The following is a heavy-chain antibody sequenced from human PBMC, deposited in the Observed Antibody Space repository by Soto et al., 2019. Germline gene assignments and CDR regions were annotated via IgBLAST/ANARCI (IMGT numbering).Heavy chain of an antibody. CDR1: GVSIRGGDYY. Sequence: SETLSLTCTVSGVSIRGGDYYWSWIRQPPGKGLEWIGYIHYSGSTYYNPSLKSRVTISVDTSKNQFSLKLSSVTAADTAVYYCARGKTDDYGGNPGFDYWGPGTLVTVSS. CDR2: IHYSGST. CDR3: ARGKTDDYGGNPGFDY. V-gene: IGHV4-30-4*01. D-gene: IGHD4-17*01. J-gene: IGHJ4*02.